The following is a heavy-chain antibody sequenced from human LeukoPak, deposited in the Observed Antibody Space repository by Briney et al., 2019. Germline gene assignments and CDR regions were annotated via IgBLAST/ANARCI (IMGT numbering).Heavy chain of an antibody. D-gene: IGHD4-17*01. CDR3: AKDRDYGDYGGFDY. V-gene: IGHV3-30*04. CDR1: GFTFSSYA. CDR2: ISYDGSNK. Sequence: SGGSLRLSCAASGFTFSSYAMHWVRQAPGKGLEWVAVISYDGSNKYYADSVKGRFTISRDNSKNTLYLQMNSLRAEDTAVYYCAKDRDYGDYGGFDYWGQGTLVTVSS. J-gene: IGHJ4*02.